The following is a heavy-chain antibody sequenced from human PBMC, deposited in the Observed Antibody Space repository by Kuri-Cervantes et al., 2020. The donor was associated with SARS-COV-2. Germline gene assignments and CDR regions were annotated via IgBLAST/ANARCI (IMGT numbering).Heavy chain of an antibody. CDR1: GFTFSDYY. CDR2: ISSSGSTI. CDR3: ARDRVDFWSGYSSWGGYYYYGMDV. V-gene: IGHV3-11*01. D-gene: IGHD3-3*01. Sequence: GESLKISCAASGFTFSDYYMSWIRQAPGKGLEWVSYISSSGSTIYYADSVKGRFTISRDNAKNSLYLQMNSLRAEDTAVYYCARDRVDFWSGYSSWGGYYYYGMDVWGQGTTVTVSS. J-gene: IGHJ6*02.